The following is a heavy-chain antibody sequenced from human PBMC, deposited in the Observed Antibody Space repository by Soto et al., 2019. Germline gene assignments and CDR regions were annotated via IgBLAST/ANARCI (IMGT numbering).Heavy chain of an antibody. V-gene: IGHV3-11*01. D-gene: IGHD3-9*01. CDR2: ISRSGTAI. CDR1: GFMFSDKY. J-gene: IGHJ3*02. CDR3: AGHFDPVPRSAFDI. Sequence: PGGSLRLSCASSGFMFSDKYMTWIRQAPGKGLEFISCISRSGTAIYYADSVKGRFTISRDNGKNSPYLQMNDLRADDTAVYFCAGHFDPVPRSAFDIWGQGTVVTVSS.